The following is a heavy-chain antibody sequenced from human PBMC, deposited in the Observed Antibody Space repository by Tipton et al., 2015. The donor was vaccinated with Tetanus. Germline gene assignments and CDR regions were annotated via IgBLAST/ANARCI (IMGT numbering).Heavy chain of an antibody. Sequence: TLSLTCNVSGDSINSGDYYWSWIRQPPGKGLEWIGYIYYSGSTYYNPSLKSRVTISIDTSKNQFSLRLSSVTAADTAVYYCAEGRRFCSSNSCHEYYFDSWGRGTLVTVSS. J-gene: IGHJ4*02. CDR1: GDSINSGDYY. D-gene: IGHD2-2*01. V-gene: IGHV4-30-4*01. CDR3: AEGRRFCSSNSCHEYYFDS. CDR2: IYYSGST.